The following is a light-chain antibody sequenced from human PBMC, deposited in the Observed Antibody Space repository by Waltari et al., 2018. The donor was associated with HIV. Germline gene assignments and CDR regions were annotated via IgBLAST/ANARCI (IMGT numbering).Light chain of an antibody. V-gene: IGKV2-28*01. Sequence: IVMTQSPVSLPVIVGEPASISCRSSQSLRHSNGNTYLEWYVQKPGRSPQRLMYLSSNRASGVPDRLSGSGSGTDFTLRISSVAAEDVGVYYCMQSLQSPWTFGQGTKV. J-gene: IGKJ1*01. CDR2: LSS. CDR1: QSLRHSNGNTY. CDR3: MQSLQSPWT.